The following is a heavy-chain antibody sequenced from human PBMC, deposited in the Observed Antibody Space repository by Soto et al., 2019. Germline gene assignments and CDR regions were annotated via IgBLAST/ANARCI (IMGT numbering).Heavy chain of an antibody. V-gene: IGHV3-48*02. D-gene: IGHD1-26*01. J-gene: IGHJ5*02. CDR2: ISSSSSTI. CDR1: GFTFSSYS. Sequence: EVQLVESGGGLVQPGGSLRLSCAASGFTFSSYSMNWVRQAPGKGLEWVSYISSSSSTIYYADSVKGRFTISRDNAKNSLYLQINSLRDEDTAVYYCAKGGGSLNWFDPWGQGTLVTVSS. CDR3: AKGGGSLNWFDP.